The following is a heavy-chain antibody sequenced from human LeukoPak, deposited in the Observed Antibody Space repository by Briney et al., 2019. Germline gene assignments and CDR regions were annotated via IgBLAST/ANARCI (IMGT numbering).Heavy chain of an antibody. CDR1: GFTFSSYG. Sequence: PGGSLRLSCAASGFTFSSYGMHWVRQAPGKGLEWVPVISYDGSNKYYADSVKGRFTISRDNSKNTLYLQMNSLRAEDTAVYYCAKDRRYYYGSGFTGDYWGQGTLVTVSS. V-gene: IGHV3-30*18. CDR3: AKDRRYYYGSGFTGDY. J-gene: IGHJ4*02. CDR2: ISYDGSNK. D-gene: IGHD3-10*01.